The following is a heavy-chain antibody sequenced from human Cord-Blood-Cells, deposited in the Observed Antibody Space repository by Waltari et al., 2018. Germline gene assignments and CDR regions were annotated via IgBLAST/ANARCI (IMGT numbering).Heavy chain of an antibody. Sequence: QVQLVQSVAEVKKPGSSVKVSCKASGGTFSSYAISWVRQAPGQGREWMGGIIPIFGTANYAQKFQGRVTITADESTSTAYMELSSLRSEDTAVYYCARRCSGGSCYSDYYYGMDVWGQGTTVTVSS. CDR3: ARRCSGGSCYSDYYYGMDV. J-gene: IGHJ6*02. CDR1: GGTFSSYA. V-gene: IGHV1-69*01. D-gene: IGHD2-15*01. CDR2: IIPIFGTA.